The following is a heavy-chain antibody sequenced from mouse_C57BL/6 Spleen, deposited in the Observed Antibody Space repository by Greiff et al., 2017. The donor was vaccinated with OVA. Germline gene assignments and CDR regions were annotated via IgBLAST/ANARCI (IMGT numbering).Heavy chain of an antibody. CDR1: GYTFTSYW. D-gene: IGHD2-10*01. Sequence: VQLQQSGTVLARPGASVKMSCKTSGYTFTSYWMHWVKQRPGQGLEWIGAIYPGNSDTSYNQKFKGKAKLTAVTSASTAYMGLSSLTNEDSAVYYCTAAYYGNYYFDYWGQGTTLTVSS. J-gene: IGHJ2*01. CDR2: IYPGNSDT. V-gene: IGHV1-5*01. CDR3: TAAYYGNYYFDY.